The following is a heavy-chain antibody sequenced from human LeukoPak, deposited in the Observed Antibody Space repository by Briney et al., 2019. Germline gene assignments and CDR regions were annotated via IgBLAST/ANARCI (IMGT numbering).Heavy chain of an antibody. Sequence: SGGSLRFSCAAPGFTFSSYALSWVRQGRGKGLEWVSAISGSGGSTYYADSVKGRFTISRDNSKNTLYLQMNSLRAEDTAVYYCAITSGDYWGQGTLVTVSS. CDR2: ISGSGGST. CDR3: AITSGDY. D-gene: IGHD3-10*01. J-gene: IGHJ4*02. V-gene: IGHV3-23*01. CDR1: GFTFSSYA.